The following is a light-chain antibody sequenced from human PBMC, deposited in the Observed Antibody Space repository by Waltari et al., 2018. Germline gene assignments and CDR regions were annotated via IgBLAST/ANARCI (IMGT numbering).Light chain of an antibody. CDR3: QQRITWPPIT. J-gene: IGKJ5*01. V-gene: IGKV3-11*01. CDR1: QSVGVF. Sequence: EVVLTQSPATLSLSPGERASLSCSASQSVGVFLAWYQQKPGQSPRLLIYDASNRATGIPARFSGSGSGTDFTLTISSLEPEDSAVYYCQQRITWPPITFGQGTRLEIK. CDR2: DAS.